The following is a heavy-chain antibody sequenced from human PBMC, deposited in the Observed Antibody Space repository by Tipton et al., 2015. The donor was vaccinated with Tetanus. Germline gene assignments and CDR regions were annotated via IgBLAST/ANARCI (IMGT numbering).Heavy chain of an antibody. J-gene: IGHJ6*02. V-gene: IGHV3-23*01. Sequence: SLRLSCAASGFTFSGYAMAWVRQAPGKGLECVSSISGRGGTTSYADFVKGRFTISRDNSKNTLYLQMNSLRAEDTAVYYCAKDRGGYYSYGMDVWGQGTTVTVSS. CDR3: AKDRGGYYSYGMDV. CDR2: ISGRGGTT. CDR1: GFTFSGYA.